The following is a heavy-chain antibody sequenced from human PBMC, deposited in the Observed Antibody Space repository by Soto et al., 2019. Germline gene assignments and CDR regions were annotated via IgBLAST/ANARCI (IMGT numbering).Heavy chain of an antibody. D-gene: IGHD6-13*01. Sequence: GSLRLSCAASGFTFSSYAMSRVRQAPGKGLEWVSAISGSGGSTYYADSVKGRFTISRDNSKNTLYLQMNSLRAEDTAVYYCAKDKAYSSSWYGWFDPWGQGTLVTVSS. CDR3: AKDKAYSSSWYGWFDP. V-gene: IGHV3-23*01. CDR2: ISGSGGST. J-gene: IGHJ5*02. CDR1: GFTFSSYA.